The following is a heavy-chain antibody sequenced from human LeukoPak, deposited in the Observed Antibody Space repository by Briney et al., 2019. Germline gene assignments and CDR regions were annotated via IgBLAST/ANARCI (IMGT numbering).Heavy chain of an antibody. CDR3: ARVFYRSWFRFDY. D-gene: IGHD6-13*01. CDR2: IRYDGSNK. CDR1: GFTFSSYG. J-gene: IGHJ4*02. Sequence: GGSLRLSCAASGFTFSSYGMHWVRQAPGKGLEWVTFIRYDGSNKYYADSVKGRFTISRDNSKSTLYLQMNSLRAEDTAVYYCARVFYRSWFRFDYWGQGTLVTVSS. V-gene: IGHV3-30*02.